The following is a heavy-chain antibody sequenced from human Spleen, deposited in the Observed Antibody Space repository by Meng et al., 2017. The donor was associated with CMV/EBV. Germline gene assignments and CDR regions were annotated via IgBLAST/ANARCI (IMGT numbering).Heavy chain of an antibody. J-gene: IGHJ4*02. D-gene: IGHD3-3*01. CDR3: ARESDFWSGYLHY. V-gene: IGHV3-53*01. Sequence: GESLKISCAASGFTVNSNYMSWVRQAPGKGLEWVSIIYRDGSTNYADSVKGRFTISRDNSKNTLYLQVNSLRAEDTAVYYCARESDFWSGYLHYWGQGTLVTVSS. CDR1: GFTVNSNY. CDR2: IYRDGST.